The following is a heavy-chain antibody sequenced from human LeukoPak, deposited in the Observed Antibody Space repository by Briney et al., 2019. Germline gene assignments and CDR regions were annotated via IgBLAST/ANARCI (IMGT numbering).Heavy chain of an antibody. V-gene: IGHV4-59*01. J-gene: IGHJ4*02. CDR2: VYHTGST. D-gene: IGHD3-3*01. Sequence: SETLSLTCSVSGGSINNYYWSWIRQSPGKRLEWIGSVYHTGSTDYNPSLRSPVTISVDTSKIHFSLKVTSVTAADTAIYYCTRDRLGGAVASWIPDYWGQGILVTVSS. CDR1: GGSINNYY. CDR3: TRDRLGGAVASWIPDY.